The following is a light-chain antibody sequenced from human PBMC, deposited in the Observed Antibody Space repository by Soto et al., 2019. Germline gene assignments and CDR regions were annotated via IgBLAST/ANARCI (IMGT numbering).Light chain of an antibody. Sequence: DIQMTQSPSSLSASVGDRVTISCRASENINSYLNWYQQQPGKAPKVLIYVASTLQSGVPSRFSGSGSGTDFTLTITSLQAEDFATYFCQQSYSIPLTFGGGTKVEIK. CDR2: VAS. J-gene: IGKJ4*01. CDR1: ENINSY. CDR3: QQSYSIPLT. V-gene: IGKV1-39*01.